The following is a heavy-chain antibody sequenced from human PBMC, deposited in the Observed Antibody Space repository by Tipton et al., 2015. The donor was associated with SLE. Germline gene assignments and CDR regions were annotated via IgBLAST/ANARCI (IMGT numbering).Heavy chain of an antibody. Sequence: SLRLSCATSGFIVSTSYMTWVRQAPGKGLEWVSAISGRGDSTYYADSVKGRFTISKDNSKNSLYLQMNSLRAEDTAVYYCARWGIAAAGDYWGQGTLVTVSS. V-gene: IGHV3-66*01. CDR3: ARWGIAAAGDY. J-gene: IGHJ4*02. CDR1: GFIVSTSY. CDR2: ISGRGDST. D-gene: IGHD6-13*01.